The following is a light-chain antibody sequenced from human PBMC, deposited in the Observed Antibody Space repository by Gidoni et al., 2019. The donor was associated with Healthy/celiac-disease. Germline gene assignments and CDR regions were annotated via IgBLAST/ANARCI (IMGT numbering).Light chain of an antibody. Sequence: DIVLTQAPYSLAVSLGERATINCKSSQSVLYHSNNRNYLAWYQQKPGQPPRLLIYWASTRETGVPDRFSGSGSGTDFTLTISSLQAEDVAVYYCQQYYSTPFTFGPGTKVEIK. CDR2: WAS. CDR1: QSVLYHSNNRNY. V-gene: IGKV4-1*01. CDR3: QQYYSTPFT. J-gene: IGKJ3*01.